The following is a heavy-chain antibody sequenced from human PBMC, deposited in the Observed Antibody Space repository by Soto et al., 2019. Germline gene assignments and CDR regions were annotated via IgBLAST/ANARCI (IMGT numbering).Heavy chain of an antibody. D-gene: IGHD3-9*01. CDR2: IYYSGST. CDR1: GGSISSSSYY. V-gene: IGHV4-39*01. Sequence: PSETLSLTCTVSGGSISSSSYYWGWIRQPPGKGLEWIGSIYYSGSTYYNPSLKSRVTISVDTSKNQFSLKLSSVTAADTAVYYCASTDYDILTGYLYYFDYWGQGTLVTVSS. CDR3: ASTDYDILTGYLYYFDY. J-gene: IGHJ4*02.